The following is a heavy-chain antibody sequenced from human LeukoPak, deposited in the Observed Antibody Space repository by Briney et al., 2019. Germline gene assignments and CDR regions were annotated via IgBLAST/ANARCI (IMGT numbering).Heavy chain of an antibody. CDR2: LTSSDGAA. Sequence: GESQRLSCTASGFSFSSYTMMWVRQAPGKGLEGVSTLTSSDGAAYYADSVKGRVSISRDKSKDTLYLQKNRLGPEDTYVYYCAKGASHATVDWFDPWGQGNLVSVSS. CDR1: GFSFSSYT. D-gene: IGHD4-11*01. CDR3: AKGASHATVDWFDP. J-gene: IGHJ5*02. V-gene: IGHV3-23*01.